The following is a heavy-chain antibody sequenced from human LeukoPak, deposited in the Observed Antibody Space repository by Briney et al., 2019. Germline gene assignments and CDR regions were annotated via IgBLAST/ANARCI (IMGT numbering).Heavy chain of an antibody. D-gene: IGHD3-9*01. CDR2: ISGSGGST. Sequence: PGGSLRLSCAASGFTFSTYAMNRVRQAPGKGLDWVSGISGSGGSTYYADSVKGRFIISRDNSKNTLYLQMNSLRAEDTAVYYCADVRYFDWYYFDYWGQGALVTVSS. CDR1: GFTFSTYA. CDR3: ADVRYFDWYYFDY. J-gene: IGHJ4*02. V-gene: IGHV3-23*01.